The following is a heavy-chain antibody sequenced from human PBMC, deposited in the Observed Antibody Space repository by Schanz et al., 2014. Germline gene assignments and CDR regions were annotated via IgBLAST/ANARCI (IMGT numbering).Heavy chain of an antibody. J-gene: IGHJ4*02. CDR1: GFTFSTYT. CDR2: IAGDGGGP. Sequence: EVQLVESGGGLVKPGGSLRLSCVASGFTFSTYTMSWVRQAPGKGLEWVSVIAGDGGGPNYADSVKGRFTVSRDNSDITMYLQMNNLRAEDTAVYYCARGTGTSDSWGQGTLVTVSS. V-gene: IGHV3-23*04. D-gene: IGHD3-9*01. CDR3: ARGTGTSDS.